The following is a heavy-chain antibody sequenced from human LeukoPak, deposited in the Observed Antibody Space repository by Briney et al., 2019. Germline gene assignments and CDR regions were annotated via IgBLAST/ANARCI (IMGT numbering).Heavy chain of an antibody. CDR2: IWYDGSNQ. J-gene: IGHJ4*02. CDR1: GFTFSNYV. Sequence: GRSLGLSCAASGFTFSNYVIHWVRQAPGKGLEWVTLIWYDGSNQHYADSVKGRFTISRDNSKNTLYLQMNSLRAEDAAVYYCAREGGSGSYSTFFDYWGQGTLVIVSS. CDR3: AREGGSGSYSTFFDY. D-gene: IGHD3-10*01. V-gene: IGHV3-33*01.